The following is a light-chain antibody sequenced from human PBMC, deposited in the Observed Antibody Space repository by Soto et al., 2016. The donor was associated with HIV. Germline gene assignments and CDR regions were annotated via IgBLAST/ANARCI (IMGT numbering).Light chain of an antibody. CDR3: QVWDSSSDHWV. CDR2: DDS. Sequence: SYELAQPPSVSVAPGKTAIITCGGDDIRSKSVHWYQQKPGQAPVLVVYDDSDRPSGIPERFSGSNSGNTATLTISRVEAGDEADYYCQVWDSSSDHWVFGGGTKLTVL. J-gene: IGLJ3*02. CDR1: DIRSKS. V-gene: IGLV3-21*03.